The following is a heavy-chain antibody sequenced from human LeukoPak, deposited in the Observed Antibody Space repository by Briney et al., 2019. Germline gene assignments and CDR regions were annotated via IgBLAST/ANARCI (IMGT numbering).Heavy chain of an antibody. CDR2: IPYDGSNK. CDR3: AKGPYYDFWSGHPHDAFDI. CDR1: GFTFSSYG. D-gene: IGHD3-3*01. J-gene: IGHJ3*02. V-gene: IGHV3-30*18. Sequence: GGSLRLSCAASGFTFSSYGMHWVRQAPGKGLEWVAVIPYDGSNKYYADSVKGRFTISRDNSKNTLYLQMNSLRAEDTAVYYCAKGPYYDFWSGHPHDAFDIWGQGTMVTVSS.